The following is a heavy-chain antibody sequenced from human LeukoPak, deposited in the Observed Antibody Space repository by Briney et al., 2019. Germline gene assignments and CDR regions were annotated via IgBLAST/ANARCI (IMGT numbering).Heavy chain of an antibody. Sequence: GXXXRLSCAASGFTFDDYGMSWVRHAPGKGLEWVSGINWNGGSTVYADSVKGRFTISRDNAKNSLYLQMNSLRAEDTALYYCARDARYYYDSSGYYYEGFSDYWGQGTLVTVSS. CDR3: ARDARYYYDSSGYYYEGFSDY. D-gene: IGHD3-22*01. CDR1: GFTFDDYG. J-gene: IGHJ4*02. CDR2: INWNGGST. V-gene: IGHV3-20*04.